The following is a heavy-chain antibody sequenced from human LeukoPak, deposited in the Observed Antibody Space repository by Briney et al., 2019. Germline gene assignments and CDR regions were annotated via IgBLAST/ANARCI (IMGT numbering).Heavy chain of an antibody. J-gene: IGHJ4*02. Sequence: SETLSLTCTVSGGSISSYYWSWIRQPPGKGLEWIGYIYYSGSTNYNPSLKSRVTISVDTSKNQFSLKLSSVTAADTAVYYCARHIRRYSSDWYSSGNYYFDYWGQGTLVTVSS. V-gene: IGHV4-59*08. CDR3: ARHIRRYSSDWYSSGNYYFDY. CDR1: GGSISSYY. D-gene: IGHD6-19*01. CDR2: IYYSGST.